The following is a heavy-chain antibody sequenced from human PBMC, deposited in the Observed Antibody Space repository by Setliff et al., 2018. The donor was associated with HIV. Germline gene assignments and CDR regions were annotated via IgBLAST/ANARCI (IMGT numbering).Heavy chain of an antibody. V-gene: IGHV3-74*01. Sequence: QPGGSLRLSCAASGFTFTNYWMHWVRQAPGKGLMWVSRTNSDGTTTYYADSVKGRFTISRDNSKNTLSLQMNSLRAEDTAVYYCAKDPANKVVPGVEYFQHWGQGTLVTVSS. CDR2: TNSDGTTT. D-gene: IGHD7-27*01. CDR3: AKDPANKVVPGVEYFQH. CDR1: GFTFTNYW. J-gene: IGHJ1*01.